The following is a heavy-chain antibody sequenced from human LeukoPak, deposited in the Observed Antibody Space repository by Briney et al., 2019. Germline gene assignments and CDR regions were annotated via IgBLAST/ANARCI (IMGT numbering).Heavy chain of an antibody. CDR3: AKGGSSTSYNWFDP. J-gene: IGHJ5*02. CDR2: IWYGGSNK. Sequence: GGSLRLSCAASGFTFSSFGMHWVRQAPGKGLEWVAVIWYGGSNKYYADSVKGRFTISRDNSKNTLYLQMNSLRAEDTAVYYCAKGGSSTSYNWFDPWGQGTLVTVSS. CDR1: GFTFSSFG. D-gene: IGHD2-2*01. V-gene: IGHV3-30*02.